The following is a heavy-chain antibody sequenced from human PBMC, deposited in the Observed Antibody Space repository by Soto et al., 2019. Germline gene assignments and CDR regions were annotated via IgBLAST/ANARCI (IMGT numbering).Heavy chain of an antibody. D-gene: IGHD2-15*01. Sequence: GGSMRLSWAPSGVTSARYAMSRVRQAPGKGLEWVSLVTYSGANTYYAGSVTGRFTISRDNSRNTLYLQMSSLRVEDTALYYCATPSLSTGGYSSFDSWGRGTLVTVSS. V-gene: IGHV3-23*01. CDR3: ATPSLSTGGYSSFDS. CDR2: VTYSGANT. J-gene: IGHJ4*02. CDR1: GVTSARYA.